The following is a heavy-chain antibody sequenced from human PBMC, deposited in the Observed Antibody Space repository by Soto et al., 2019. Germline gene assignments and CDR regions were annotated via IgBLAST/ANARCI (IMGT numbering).Heavy chain of an antibody. D-gene: IGHD4-17*01. CDR1: GFTFSSYA. CDR3: AKYGSLDGDYYWYLDM. J-gene: IGHJ2*01. CDR2: VNTNGDVT. V-gene: IGHV3-23*01. Sequence: EVQLLESGGGLVQPGGSLRLSCAASGFTFSSYAMNWVRQAPGKGLEWVSGVNTNGDVTDYADSVKGRFTISRDNSKNTAYLQMNRLIAEDTAVYYCAKYGSLDGDYYWYLDMWGSGTLVTVSS.